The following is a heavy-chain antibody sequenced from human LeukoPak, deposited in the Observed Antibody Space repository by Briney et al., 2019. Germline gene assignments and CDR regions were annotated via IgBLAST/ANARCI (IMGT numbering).Heavy chain of an antibody. V-gene: IGHV3-30*18. Sequence: GGSLRLSCAASGFTFSSYGMHWVRQAPGKGLEWVAVISYDGSNKYYADSVKGRFTISRDNSKNTLYLQMNSLRAEDTVVYYCAKEGSSGYYYLDHRGQGTLVTVSS. CDR3: AKEGSSGYYYLDH. J-gene: IGHJ4*02. CDR2: ISYDGSNK. CDR1: GFTFSSYG. D-gene: IGHD3-22*01.